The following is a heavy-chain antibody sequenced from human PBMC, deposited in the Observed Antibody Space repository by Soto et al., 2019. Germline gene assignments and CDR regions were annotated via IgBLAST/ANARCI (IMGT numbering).Heavy chain of an antibody. CDR2: IYYSGST. Sequence: LSLTCTVSGGSISSGGYYWSWIRQHPGKGLEWIGYIYYSGSTYYNPSLESRVTISVDTSKNQFSLKLRSVTAADTAVYYCARRSRWYYYGTASYYNLWLDPRGQGTLVTVSS. CDR3: ARRSRWYYYGTASYYNLWLDP. J-gene: IGHJ5*02. CDR1: GGSISSGGYY. D-gene: IGHD3-10*01. V-gene: IGHV4-31*03.